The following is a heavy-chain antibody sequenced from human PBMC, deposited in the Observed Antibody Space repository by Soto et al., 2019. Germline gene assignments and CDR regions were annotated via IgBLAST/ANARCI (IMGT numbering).Heavy chain of an antibody. Sequence: SETLSLTCAVYGGSFSGYYWSWIRRPPGKGLEWIGEINHSGSTNYNPSLKSRVTISVDTSKNQFSLKLSSVTAADTAVYYCARGVSSGWYDYYYGMDVWGQGTTVTVSS. V-gene: IGHV4-34*01. CDR2: INHSGST. CDR1: GGSFSGYY. CDR3: ARGVSSGWYDYYYGMDV. D-gene: IGHD6-19*01. J-gene: IGHJ6*02.